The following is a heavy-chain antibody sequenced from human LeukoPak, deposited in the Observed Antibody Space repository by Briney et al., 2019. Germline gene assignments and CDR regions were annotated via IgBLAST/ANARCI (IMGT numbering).Heavy chain of an antibody. Sequence: ASVKVSCKASGYTFTSYGISWVRQAPGQGLEWMGWISAYNGNTNYAQKFQGRVTMTTDTSTSTAYMELRSLRSDDTAVYYCARDNLLMLIELPLDYWGQGTLVTVSS. CDR2: ISAYNGNT. CDR1: GYTFTSYG. CDR3: ARDNLLMLIELPLDY. V-gene: IGHV1-18*01. J-gene: IGHJ4*02. D-gene: IGHD3-16*01.